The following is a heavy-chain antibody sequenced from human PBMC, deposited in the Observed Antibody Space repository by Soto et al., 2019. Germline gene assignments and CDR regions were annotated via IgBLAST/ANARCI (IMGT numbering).Heavy chain of an antibody. CDR3: ARGLWQLEL. CDR1: GFTFSDYY. CDR2: ISPSGSNT. V-gene: IGHV3-11*01. J-gene: IGHJ1*01. Sequence: QVQLVESGGGLVNPGGSLRLSCAASGFTFSDYYMSWIRQAPGKGLEWVSYISPSGSNTYYADSVKGRFTSSRDNAKTSLYLQMNSLRVEDTAVYFCARGLWQLELWGQGTLVTVSS. D-gene: IGHD6-6*01.